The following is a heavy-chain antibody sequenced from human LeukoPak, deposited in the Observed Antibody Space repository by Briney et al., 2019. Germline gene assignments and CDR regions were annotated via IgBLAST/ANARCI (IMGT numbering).Heavy chain of an antibody. CDR3: ARDFQGVTMVRGDLDY. CDR1: GFTFSSYG. CDR2: IWYDGSNK. D-gene: IGHD3-10*01. V-gene: IGHV3-33*01. J-gene: IGHJ4*02. Sequence: QPGGSLRLSCAASGFTFSSYGMHWVRQAPGKGLEWVAVIWYDGSNKYYADSVKGRFTISRDNSKNTLYLQMNSLRAEDTAVYYCARDFQGVTMVRGDLDYWGQGTLVTVSS.